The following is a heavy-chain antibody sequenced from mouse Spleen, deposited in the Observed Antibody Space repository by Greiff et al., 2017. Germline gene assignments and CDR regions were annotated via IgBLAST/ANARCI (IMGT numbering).Heavy chain of an antibody. V-gene: IGHV1-5*01. Sequence: EVQLQQSGTVLARPGASVKMSCKTSGYTFTSYWMHWVKQRPGQGLEWIGAIYPGNSDTSYNQKFKGKAKLTAVTSASTAYMELSSLTNEDSAVYYCTRGELGRGAMDYWGQGTSVTVSS. D-gene: IGHD4-1*01. CDR1: GYTFTSYW. CDR3: TRGELGRGAMDY. J-gene: IGHJ4*01. CDR2: IYPGNSDT.